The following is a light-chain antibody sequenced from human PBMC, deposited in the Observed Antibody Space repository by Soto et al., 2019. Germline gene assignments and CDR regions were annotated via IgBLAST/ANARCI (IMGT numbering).Light chain of an antibody. Sequence: IGLTLSPGAVSLSPGERATLSCRASQSVSSSYLAWYQQKPGQAPRLLIYGASSRATGIPDRFSGSGSGTDFTLTISRLEPEDFAVYYCQQSGSSPITFGQGTRLEIK. CDR3: QQSGSSPIT. V-gene: IGKV3-20*01. CDR2: GAS. CDR1: QSVSSSY. J-gene: IGKJ5*01.